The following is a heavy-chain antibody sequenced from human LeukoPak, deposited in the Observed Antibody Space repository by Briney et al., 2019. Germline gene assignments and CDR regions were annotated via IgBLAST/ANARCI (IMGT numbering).Heavy chain of an antibody. D-gene: IGHD2-15*01. CDR2: IYYSGST. J-gene: IGHJ3*02. V-gene: IGHV4-59*02. CDR1: GGSVSSYY. CDR3: ATSMHGYCSGGSCYGAFDI. Sequence: SETLSLTCTVSGGSVSSYYLSWIRQPPGKGLEWVWYIYYSGSTNYNPSLKSRVTISIDTSKNQFSLKLSSVTAADTAVYYCATSMHGYCSGGSCYGAFDIWGQGTMVTVSS.